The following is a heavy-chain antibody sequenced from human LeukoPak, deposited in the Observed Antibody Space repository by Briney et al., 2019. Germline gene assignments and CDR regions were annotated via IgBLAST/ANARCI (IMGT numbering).Heavy chain of an antibody. D-gene: IGHD6-19*01. CDR2: IYTSGST. V-gene: IGHV4-4*07. CDR1: GGSISSYY. CDR3: AKDHKQWLVRSYYYYMDV. Sequence: SETLSLTCTVSGGSISSYYWSWIRQPAGKGLEWIGRIYTSGSTNYNPSLKSRVTISVDTSKNQFSLKLSSVTAADTAVYYCAKDHKQWLVRSYYYYMDVWGKGTTVTVSS. J-gene: IGHJ6*03.